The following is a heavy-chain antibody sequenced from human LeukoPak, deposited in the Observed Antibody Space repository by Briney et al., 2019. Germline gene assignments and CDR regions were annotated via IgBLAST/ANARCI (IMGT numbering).Heavy chain of an antibody. CDR1: GFTFTNDW. V-gene: IGHV3-23*01. D-gene: IGHD5-18*01. J-gene: IGHJ4*02. CDR2: ISGSGGST. CDR3: AKDQGTWIQLWLFSY. Sequence: GGSLRLSCAASGFTFTNDWMNWVRQAPGRGLEWVSAISGSGGSTYYADSVKGRFTISRDNSKNTLYLQMNSLRAEDTAVYYCAKDQGTWIQLWLFSYWGQGTLVTVSS.